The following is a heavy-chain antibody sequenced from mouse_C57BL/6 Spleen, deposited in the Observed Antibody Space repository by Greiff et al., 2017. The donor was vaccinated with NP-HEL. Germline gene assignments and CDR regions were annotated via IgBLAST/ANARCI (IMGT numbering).Heavy chain of an antibody. V-gene: IGHV1-69*01. J-gene: IGHJ1*03. CDR2: IDPSDSYT. CDR1: GYTFTSYW. CDR3: ARPIYYYGYWYFDV. Sequence: QVQLKESGAELVMPGASVKLSCKASGYTFTSYWMHWVKQRPGQGLEWIGEIDPSDSYTNYNQKFKGKSTLTVDKSSSTAYMQLSSLTSEDSAVYYCARPIYYYGYWYFDVWGTGTTVTVSS. D-gene: IGHD1-1*01.